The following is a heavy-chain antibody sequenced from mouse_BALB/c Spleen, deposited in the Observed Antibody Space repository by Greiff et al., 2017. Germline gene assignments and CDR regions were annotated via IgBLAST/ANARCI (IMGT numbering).Heavy chain of an antibody. CDR3: ARSRDYDRGYYALDY. CDR1: GYSFTGYF. Sequence: VQLQQSGPELVKPGASVKISCKASGYSFTGYFMNWVMQSHGKSLEWIGRINPYNGVTFYNQKFKGKATLTVDKSSSTAHMELRSLASEDSAVYYCARSRDYDRGYYALDYWGQGTAVTGSS. CDR2: INPYNGVT. J-gene: IGHJ4*01. D-gene: IGHD2-4*01. V-gene: IGHV1-20*02.